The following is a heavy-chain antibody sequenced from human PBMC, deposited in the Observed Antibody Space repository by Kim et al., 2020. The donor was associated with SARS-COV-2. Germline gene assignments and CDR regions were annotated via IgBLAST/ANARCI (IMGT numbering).Heavy chain of an antibody. Sequence: GGSLRLSCAASGFTVSSNYMSWVRQAPGKGLEWVSVIYSGGSTYYADSVKGRFTISRDNSKNTLYLQMNSLRAEDTAVYYCARFRHAPDYGDYGGDWYFDLWGRGTLVTVSS. CDR1: GFTVSSNY. J-gene: IGHJ2*01. CDR2: IYSGGST. V-gene: IGHV3-66*01. D-gene: IGHD4-17*01. CDR3: ARFRHAPDYGDYGGDWYFDL.